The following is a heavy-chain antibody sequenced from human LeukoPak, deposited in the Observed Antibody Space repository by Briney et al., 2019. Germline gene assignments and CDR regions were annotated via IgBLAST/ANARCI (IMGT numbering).Heavy chain of an antibody. CDR3: ARAGAARPCDY. Sequence: GGSLRLSCPASGFTFSSYWISWVRQAPGRGLEWVANIKQDGSEKYYVDSVKGRFTISRDNAKNSLYLQMNSLRAEDTAVYYCARAGAARPCDYWGQGTLVTVSS. J-gene: IGHJ4*02. CDR2: IKQDGSEK. CDR1: GFTFSSYW. V-gene: IGHV3-7*01. D-gene: IGHD6-6*01.